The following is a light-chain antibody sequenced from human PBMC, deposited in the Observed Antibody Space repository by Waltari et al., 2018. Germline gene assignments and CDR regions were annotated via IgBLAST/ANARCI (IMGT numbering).Light chain of an antibody. Sequence: DIVMTQSQESLAVSLGERATINCKSRQSVLYSSNNKNQLAWYQQKPGQPPKLLLYWASTRESGVPDRFSGSGSETDFTLTISSLQAEDVAVYYCHQYYSTPFTFGQGTKLEIK. CDR2: WAS. CDR1: QSVLYSSNNKNQ. J-gene: IGKJ2*01. CDR3: HQYYSTPFT. V-gene: IGKV4-1*01.